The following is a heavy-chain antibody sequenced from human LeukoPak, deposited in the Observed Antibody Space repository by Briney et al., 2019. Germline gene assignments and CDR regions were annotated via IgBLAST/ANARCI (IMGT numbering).Heavy chain of an antibody. CDR1: GFTFSSYW. Sequence: WGSLRLSCAASGFTFSSYWMSWVRQAPGKGLEWVANIKQDGSEKYYVDSVKGRFTISRDNAKNSLYLQMNSLRAEDTAVYYCARVRYSGYVHYFDYWGQGTLVTVSS. CDR3: ARVRYSGYVHYFDY. D-gene: IGHD5-12*01. V-gene: IGHV3-7*01. CDR2: IKQDGSEK. J-gene: IGHJ4*02.